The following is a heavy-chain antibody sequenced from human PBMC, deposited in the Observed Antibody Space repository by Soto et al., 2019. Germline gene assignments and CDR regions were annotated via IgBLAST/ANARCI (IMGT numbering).Heavy chain of an antibody. Sequence: PSETLSLTCTVSGGSISSGGYYWSWIRQHPGKGLEWIGYIYYSGSTYYNPSFKSRVTISVDTSKNQFSLKLSSVTAADTAVYYCARERYYYDSSDSTGDRYFDYWGQGTLVTVSS. V-gene: IGHV4-31*03. CDR1: GGSISSGGYY. CDR2: IYYSGST. CDR3: ARERYYYDSSDSTGDRYFDY. J-gene: IGHJ4*02. D-gene: IGHD3-22*01.